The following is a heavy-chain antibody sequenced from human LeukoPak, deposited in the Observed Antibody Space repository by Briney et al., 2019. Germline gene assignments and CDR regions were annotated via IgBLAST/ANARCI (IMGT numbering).Heavy chain of an antibody. V-gene: IGHV3-23*01. Sequence: GGSLRLSCRTSGFTFSSYGMSWDRQAPEKGLEWVSGLSVSGGSTYYADSVKGRFTISRDISKNTLYLQMNSLRAEDTAVYYCAKDRHWGQGTLVTVSS. J-gene: IGHJ4*02. CDR1: GFTFSSYG. CDR2: LSVSGGST. CDR3: AKDRH.